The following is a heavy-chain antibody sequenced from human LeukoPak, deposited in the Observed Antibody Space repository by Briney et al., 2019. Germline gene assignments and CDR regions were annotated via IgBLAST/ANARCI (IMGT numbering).Heavy chain of an antibody. CDR2: IKQEGSEK. Sequence: PGGSLRLSCAAPGFTFSSYWMSWFRQAPGKGLEWVANIKQEGSEKYYVDSVKGRFTISRDNAKNSLYLQMNSLRAEDTAVYYCARAPLDYSDYIGYYYYYMDVWGKGTTVTISS. CDR3: ARAPLDYSDYIGYYYYYMDV. J-gene: IGHJ6*03. CDR1: GFTFSSYW. D-gene: IGHD2-15*01. V-gene: IGHV3-7*01.